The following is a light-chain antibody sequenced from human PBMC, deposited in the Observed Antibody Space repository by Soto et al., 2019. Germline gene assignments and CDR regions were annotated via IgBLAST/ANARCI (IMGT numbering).Light chain of an antibody. V-gene: IGLV1-40*01. CDR2: GNN. J-gene: IGLJ3*02. CDR3: QSYDSGLSARV. CDR1: SSNIGAGYD. Sequence: QLVLTQPPSVSGAPGQRVTISCTGSSSNIGAGYDVHWYQQLPGTAPKLLIYGNNNRPSGVPDRFSGSKSGTSASLAITGLQAEDDADYYCQSYDSGLSARVFGGGTKLTVL.